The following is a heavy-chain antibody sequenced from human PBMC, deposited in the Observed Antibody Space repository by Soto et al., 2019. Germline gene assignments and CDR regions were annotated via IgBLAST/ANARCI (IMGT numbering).Heavy chain of an antibody. CDR3: ARAKGNYYDSSGYYTDAFDI. CDR2: IDWDDDK. D-gene: IGHD3-22*01. V-gene: IGHV2-70*01. Sequence: GSGPTLVNPTHTLTLTCTFSGFSLSTSGMCVSWIRQPPGKALEWLALIDWDDDKYYSTSLKTRLTISKDTSKNQVVLTMTNMDPVDTATYYCARAKGNYYDSSGYYTDAFDIWGQGTMVTVSS. CDR1: GFSLSTSGMC. J-gene: IGHJ3*02.